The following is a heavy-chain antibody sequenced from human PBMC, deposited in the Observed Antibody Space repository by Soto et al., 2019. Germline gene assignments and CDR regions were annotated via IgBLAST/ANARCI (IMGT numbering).Heavy chain of an antibody. D-gene: IGHD4-17*01. Sequence: QLQLQESGPGLVKPSETLSLTCTVSGGSISSSSYYWGWIRQPPGKGLEWIGSIYYSGSTYYNPSLKSRVTISVDTSKNQFSLKLSSVTAADTAVYYCARHKVRGATVTTLIPFWFDPWGQGTLVTVSS. V-gene: IGHV4-39*01. J-gene: IGHJ5*02. CDR1: GGSISSSSYY. CDR3: ARHKVRGATVTTLIPFWFDP. CDR2: IYYSGST.